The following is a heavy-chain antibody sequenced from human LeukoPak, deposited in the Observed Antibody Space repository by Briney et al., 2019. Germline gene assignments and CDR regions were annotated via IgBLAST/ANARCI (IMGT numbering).Heavy chain of an antibody. CDR3: AKDRSAFVWLLANY. D-gene: IGHD3-9*01. Sequence: GGSQSLLCAVSGHTFYRYDKLWPPQAREKAVECVPDISGSGGSTYCADSVKGRFTISRDNSKNTLYLQMNSLRAEDTAVYYCAKDRSAFVWLLANYWGQGTLVTVSS. V-gene: IGHV3-23*01. J-gene: IGHJ4*02. CDR1: GHTFYRYD. CDR2: ISGSGGST.